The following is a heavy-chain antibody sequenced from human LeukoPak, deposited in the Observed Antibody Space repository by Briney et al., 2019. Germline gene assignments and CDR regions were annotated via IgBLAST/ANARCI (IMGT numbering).Heavy chain of an antibody. CDR2: INPTGSST. CDR1: RFTFSSYG. D-gene: IGHD2-8*02. Sequence: SCAASRFTFSSYGMHWVRQAPGQGLXXMGLINPTGSSTNYAQKFRGRVTMTRDTSTTTVYMELSSLRSEDTAVYYCAREESGGYFDYWGQGTLVTVSS. V-gene: IGHV1-46*01. J-gene: IGHJ4*02. CDR3: AREESGGYFDY.